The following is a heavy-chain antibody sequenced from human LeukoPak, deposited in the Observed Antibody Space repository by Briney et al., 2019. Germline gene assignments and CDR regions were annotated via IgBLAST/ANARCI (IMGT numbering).Heavy chain of an antibody. Sequence: SETLSLACTVSGGSLRSSGHWWVWIRQPPGKGLEWIGSIHYSGKVYYNPSLKSRVTTSVDTSTDQFSLRLSSATAADTAIYYCARQSGDQSSAWYFDAWGQGTLVTVSS. CDR2: IHYSGKV. CDR1: GGSLRSSGHW. CDR3: ARQSGDQSSAWYFDA. J-gene: IGHJ4*02. D-gene: IGHD6-19*01. V-gene: IGHV4-39*01.